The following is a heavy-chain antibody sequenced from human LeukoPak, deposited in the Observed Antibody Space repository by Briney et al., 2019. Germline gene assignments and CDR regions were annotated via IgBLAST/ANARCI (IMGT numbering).Heavy chain of an antibody. V-gene: IGHV3-23*01. D-gene: IGHD2-15*01. CDR1: GFTFSSYA. J-gene: IGHJ4*02. Sequence: GGSLRLSCAASGFTFSSYAISWVRQAPGKELEWVSAISGSGGSTCYADSVKGRFTISRDNSKNALYLQMNSLRAEDTAVYYCAKTHPSGYFDYWGQGTLVTVSS. CDR2: ISGSGGST. CDR3: AKTHPSGYFDY.